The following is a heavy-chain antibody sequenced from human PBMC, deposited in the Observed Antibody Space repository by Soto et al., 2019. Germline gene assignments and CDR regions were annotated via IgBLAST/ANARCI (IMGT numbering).Heavy chain of an antibody. CDR2: INHSGST. J-gene: IGHJ4*02. Sequence: KSSETLSLTCAVYGGSFSGYYWSWIRQPPGKGLEWIGEINHSGSTNYNPSLKSRVTISVDTSKNQFSLKLSSVTAADTAVYYCARGAPRAVVLRFLEWSNEFDYWGQGTLVTVSS. D-gene: IGHD3-3*01. V-gene: IGHV4-34*01. CDR1: GGSFSGYY. CDR3: ARGAPRAVVLRFLEWSNEFDY.